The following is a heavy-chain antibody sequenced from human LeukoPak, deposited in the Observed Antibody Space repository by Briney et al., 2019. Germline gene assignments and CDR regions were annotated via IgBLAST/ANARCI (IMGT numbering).Heavy chain of an antibody. D-gene: IGHD5-24*01. J-gene: IGHJ4*02. Sequence: GGSLRLSCTASGFTFSSYAMHRVRQAPGKGLEWVAVISYDGSGKYYADSVKGRFTISRDNSKNTLYLQMNSLRAEDTAMYYCARGPLTGRWPDMGFDYWGQGTLVTVSS. CDR2: ISYDGSGK. V-gene: IGHV3-30-3*01. CDR3: ARGPLTGRWPDMGFDY. CDR1: GFTFSSYA.